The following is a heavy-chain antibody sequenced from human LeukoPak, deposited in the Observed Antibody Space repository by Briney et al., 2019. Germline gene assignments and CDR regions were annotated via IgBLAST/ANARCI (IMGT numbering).Heavy chain of an antibody. Sequence: SETLSLTCTVSGGSISSYYWSWIRQPPGKGLEWIGYIYTSGSTNYNPSLKSRVTISVDTSKNQFSLKLSPVTAADTAVYYCARDTTDYAFDYWGQGTLVTVSS. D-gene: IGHD4-17*01. V-gene: IGHV4-4*09. CDR2: IYTSGST. J-gene: IGHJ4*02. CDR3: ARDTTDYAFDY. CDR1: GGSISSYY.